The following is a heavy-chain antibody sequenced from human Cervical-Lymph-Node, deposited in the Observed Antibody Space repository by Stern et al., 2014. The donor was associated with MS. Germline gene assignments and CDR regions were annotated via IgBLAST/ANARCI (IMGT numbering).Heavy chain of an antibody. CDR2: ISWNSNVI. V-gene: IGHV3-9*01. D-gene: IGHD3-22*01. J-gene: IGHJ4*02. CDR3: TKAHGRLIAPIQTFDD. CDR1: GFKFDNYA. Sequence: VQLVQSGGDLTQPGRSLRLTCVASGFKFDNYAMHWVRQIPGKGLEWVSGISWNSNVIVYADSVKGQFTISRDNAKNSLYLQMNRLKPEDTAFYYCTKAHGRLIAPIQTFDDWGQGTLVTVSS.